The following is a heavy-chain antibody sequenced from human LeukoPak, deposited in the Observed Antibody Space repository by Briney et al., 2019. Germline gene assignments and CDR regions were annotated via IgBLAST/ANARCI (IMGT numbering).Heavy chain of an antibody. CDR3: TAGVGVTAQDY. CDR2: IKTKAQGETT. J-gene: IGHJ4*02. V-gene: IGHV3-15*01. Sequence: PGGSLRLSCAASGFTFSNAWMSWVRQAPGKGLEWVGQIKTKAQGETTDYAAPAKGRFTISRDDSKNTLYLQMSSLKTEDTAVYYCTAGVGVTAQDYWGQGTLVTVSS. D-gene: IGHD1-26*01. CDR1: GFTFSNAW.